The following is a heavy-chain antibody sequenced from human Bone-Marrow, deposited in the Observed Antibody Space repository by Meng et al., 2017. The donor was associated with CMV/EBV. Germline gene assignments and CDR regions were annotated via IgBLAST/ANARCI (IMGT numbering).Heavy chain of an antibody. CDR3: ASEYSAGFGELLA. D-gene: IGHD3-10*01. Sequence: ASVKVSCKALGYSFTADFIFWVRQAPGQGLEWMGWINPNSGDTNFAQKFQGRVTMTTDTSTSTAYMELRSLRSDDTAVYYCASEYSAGFGELLAWGQGTLVTVSS. V-gene: IGHV1-2*02. CDR2: INPNSGDT. J-gene: IGHJ4*02. CDR1: GYSFTADF.